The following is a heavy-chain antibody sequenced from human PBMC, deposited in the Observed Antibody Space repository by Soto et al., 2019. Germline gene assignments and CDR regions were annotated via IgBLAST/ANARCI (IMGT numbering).Heavy chain of an antibody. J-gene: IGHJ6*03. V-gene: IGHV3-23*01. CDR1: GFTFSSHA. Sequence: PGGSLRLSCAASGFTFSSHAMSLVRQAPGKGLEWVSAISGSGGSTYYADSVKGRFTISRDNSKNTLYLQMNSLRAEDTAVYYCAKGRGVPPYYYMDVWGKGTTVTVSS. CDR3: AKGRGVPPYYYMDV. D-gene: IGHD3-3*01. CDR2: ISGSGGST.